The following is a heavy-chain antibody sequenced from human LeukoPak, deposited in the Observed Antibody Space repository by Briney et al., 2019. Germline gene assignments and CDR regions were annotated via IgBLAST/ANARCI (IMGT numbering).Heavy chain of an antibody. J-gene: IGHJ4*02. V-gene: IGHV3-23*01. CDR2: ITGTGGTT. CDR3: AKRGYYYDSSAYYYFDY. D-gene: IGHD3-22*01. CDR1: GLTFSSYG. Sequence: GGSLRLSCAASGLTFSSYGMSWVRQAPGKGLEWASTITGTGGTTYYADSVKGRFTISRDNSMDTLCLQMNSLRAEDTAVYYCAKRGYYYDSSAYYYFDYWGQGTLVTVSS.